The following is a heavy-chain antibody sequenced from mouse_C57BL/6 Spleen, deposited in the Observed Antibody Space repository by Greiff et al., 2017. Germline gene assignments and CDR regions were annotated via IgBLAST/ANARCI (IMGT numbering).Heavy chain of an antibody. J-gene: IGHJ3*01. CDR2: IDPSDSYT. Sequence: QVQLKQPGAELVMPGASVKLSCKASGYTFTSYWMHWVKQRPGQGLEWIGEIDPSDSYTNYNQKFKGKSTLTVDKSSSTAYMQLSSLTSEDSAVYYCAIWLRDGFAYWGQGTLVTVSA. V-gene: IGHV1-69*01. CDR1: GYTFTSYW. CDR3: AIWLRDGFAY. D-gene: IGHD2-2*01.